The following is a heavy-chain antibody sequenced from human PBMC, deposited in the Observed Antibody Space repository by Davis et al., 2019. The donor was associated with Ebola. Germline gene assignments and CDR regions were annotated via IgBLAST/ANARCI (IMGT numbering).Heavy chain of an antibody. CDR2: INPTGDTT. D-gene: IGHD6-19*01. V-gene: IGHV1-46*01. Sequence: ASVKVSCKAPGYTFINYYMHWVRQAPGQGLEWMGIINPTGDTTTYARKFQGRVTMTWDTSTSTVYMQLSSLRSEDTAVYYCARGPHNNGWLEGYWGQGTLITVSS. CDR1: GYTFINYY. J-gene: IGHJ4*02. CDR3: ARGPHNNGWLEGY.